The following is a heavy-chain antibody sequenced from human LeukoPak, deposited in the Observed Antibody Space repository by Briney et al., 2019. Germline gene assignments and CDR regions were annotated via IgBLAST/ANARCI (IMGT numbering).Heavy chain of an antibody. CDR2: INPDTGGT. CDR3: ARPRGSYSFDD. Sequence: ASVKVSCKASGYTFTDYYMHWVRQAPGQGLEWMGWINPDTGGTNYAQKFQGRVTMTRDTSISTAYMELSRLRSDDTAVDYCARPRGSYSFDDWGQGTLVTVSS. V-gene: IGHV1-2*02. CDR1: GYTFTDYY. J-gene: IGHJ4*02. D-gene: IGHD1-26*01.